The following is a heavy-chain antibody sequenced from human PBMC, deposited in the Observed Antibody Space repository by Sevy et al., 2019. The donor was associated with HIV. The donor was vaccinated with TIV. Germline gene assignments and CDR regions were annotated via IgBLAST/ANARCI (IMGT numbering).Heavy chain of an antibody. Sequence: GGFLRLSCAASGFTFSSYSMNWVRQAPGKGLEWVSSISSSSSYIYYADSVKGRFTISRDNAKNSLYLQMNSLRAEDTAVYYCARVGYSGYDFEGGMDVWGQGTTVTVSS. J-gene: IGHJ6*02. V-gene: IGHV3-21*01. CDR2: ISSSSSYI. CDR3: ARVGYSGYDFEGGMDV. D-gene: IGHD5-12*01. CDR1: GFTFSSYS.